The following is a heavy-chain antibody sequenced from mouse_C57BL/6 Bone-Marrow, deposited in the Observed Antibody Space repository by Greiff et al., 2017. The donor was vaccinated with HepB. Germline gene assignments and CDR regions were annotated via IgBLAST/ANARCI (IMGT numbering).Heavy chain of an antibody. Sequence: EVQLQQSGPELVKPGASVKIPCKASGYTFTDYNMDWVKQSHGKSLEWIGDINPNNGGTIYNQKFKGKATLTVDKSSSTAYMELRSLTSEDTAVYYCARLYGSFPYFDYWGQGTTLTVSS. V-gene: IGHV1-18*01. CDR3: ARLYGSFPYFDY. J-gene: IGHJ2*01. CDR1: GYTFTDYN. D-gene: IGHD1-1*01. CDR2: INPNNGGT.